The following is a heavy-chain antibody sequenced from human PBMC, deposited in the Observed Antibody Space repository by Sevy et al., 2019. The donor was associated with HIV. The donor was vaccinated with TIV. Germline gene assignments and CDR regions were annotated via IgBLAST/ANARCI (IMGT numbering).Heavy chain of an antibody. D-gene: IGHD1-26*01. Sequence: SETLSLTCTVSGGSITSLYWNWIRQPPGKGLEWIANIYYNGHSNYNRSLKRRVTLSLDTSKNQFSLMLSSVTAADTAMYYCAGENAWGRGYSWGQRTLVTVSS. CDR1: GGSITSLY. V-gene: IGHV4-59*08. CDR2: IYYNGHS. CDR3: AGENAWGRGYS. J-gene: IGHJ4*02.